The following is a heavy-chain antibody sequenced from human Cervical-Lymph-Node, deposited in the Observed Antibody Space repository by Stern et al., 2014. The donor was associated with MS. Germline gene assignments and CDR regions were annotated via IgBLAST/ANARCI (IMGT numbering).Heavy chain of an antibody. CDR2: ISYSGNT. CDR1: GGAVSSGDRY. Sequence: VQLVESGPGLVKPSQTLSLTCTVSGGAVSSGDRYWSWIRPPPAKGLEWNGYISYSGNTYYNPSLESRVTISMDRSKNQFSLKLRSVTAADTAVYYCARVTEFLRFFYPDYWGQGSRVTVSS. CDR3: ARVTEFLRFFYPDY. V-gene: IGHV4-30-4*08. D-gene: IGHD3-3*01. J-gene: IGHJ4*02.